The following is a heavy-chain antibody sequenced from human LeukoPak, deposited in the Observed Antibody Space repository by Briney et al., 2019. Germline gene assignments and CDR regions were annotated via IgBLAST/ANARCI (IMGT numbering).Heavy chain of an antibody. Sequence: GESLKISCKGSGYSFTSYWIGWVRQMPGKGLGWMGIIYPGDSDTRYSPSFQGQVTISADRSISTAYLQWSSLKASDTAMYYCARQKGQQLLRPFDAFDIWGQGTMVTVSS. V-gene: IGHV5-51*01. CDR1: GYSFTSYW. D-gene: IGHD2-15*01. J-gene: IGHJ3*02. CDR2: IYPGDSDT. CDR3: ARQKGQQLLRPFDAFDI.